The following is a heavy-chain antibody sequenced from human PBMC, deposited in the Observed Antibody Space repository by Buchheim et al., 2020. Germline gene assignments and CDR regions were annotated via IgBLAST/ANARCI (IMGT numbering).Heavy chain of an antibody. Sequence: QVQLQESGPGLVKPSQTVSLTCTVSGGSITSGGYYWSWIRQHPGKGLEWIGYIYYSGITYYNPSLKSRVTISVDMSKNQCSLKVNSVTAADTAVYYCARTRIAASYYFDYWGQGTL. CDR2: IYYSGIT. J-gene: IGHJ4*02. CDR1: GGSITSGGYY. D-gene: IGHD6-13*01. CDR3: ARTRIAASYYFDY. V-gene: IGHV4-31*03.